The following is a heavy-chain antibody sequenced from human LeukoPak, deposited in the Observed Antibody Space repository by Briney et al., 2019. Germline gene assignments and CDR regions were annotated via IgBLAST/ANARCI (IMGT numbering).Heavy chain of an antibody. D-gene: IGHD2-2*01. CDR3: AGSDIVVVPAAIPPANYYYGMDV. J-gene: IGHJ6*02. CDR2: INPNSGGT. Sequence: ASVKVSCKASGYTFTGYYMHWVRQAPGQGLEWMGWINPNSGGTDYAQKFQGRVTMTRDTSISTAYMELSRLRSDDTAVYYCAGSDIVVVPAAIPPANYYYGMDVWGQGTTVTVSS. V-gene: IGHV1-2*02. CDR1: GYTFTGYY.